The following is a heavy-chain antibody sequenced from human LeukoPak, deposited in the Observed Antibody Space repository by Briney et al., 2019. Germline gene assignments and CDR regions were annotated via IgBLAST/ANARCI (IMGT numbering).Heavy chain of an antibody. CDR1: GGSFTSNSYY. CDR3: ARGRRDGYMLLWEDY. J-gene: IGHJ4*02. V-gene: IGHV4-39*07. CDR2: IYYSGST. D-gene: IGHD5-24*01. Sequence: PSETLSLTCTVSGGSFTSNSYYWGWLRQPPGIGLEWVGSIYYSGSTYYNPALKSRVTISVGTSKNQFSLKLSSVTAADTAVYYCARGRRDGYMLLWEDYWGQGPLVTVS.